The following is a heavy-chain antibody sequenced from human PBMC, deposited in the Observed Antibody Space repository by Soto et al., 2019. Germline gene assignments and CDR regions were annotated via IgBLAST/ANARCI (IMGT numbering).Heavy chain of an antibody. CDR1: GGSISSSSYY. CDR2: IYYIGST. D-gene: IGHD3-22*01. Sequence: PSETLSLTCTVSGGSISSSSYYWGWIRQPPGKGLEWIGSIYYIGSTYYNPSLKSRVTISVDTSKNQFSLRAEDTAVYYCAKEPPEIVVVLHYFDYWGQGTLVTVSS. V-gene: IGHV4-39*07. J-gene: IGHJ4*02. CDR3: AKEPPEIVVVLHYFDY.